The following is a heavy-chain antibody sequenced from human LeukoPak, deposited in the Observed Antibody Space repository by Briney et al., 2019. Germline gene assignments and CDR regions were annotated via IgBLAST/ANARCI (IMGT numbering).Heavy chain of an antibody. V-gene: IGHV4-39*07. J-gene: IGHJ4*02. CDR3: ARVPSQWLRNYFDY. D-gene: IGHD6-19*01. CDR1: GGSISSSSYY. Sequence: PSETLSLTCTVSGGSISSSSYYWGWIRQPPGKGLEWIGSIYYSGSTYYNPSLKSRVTISVDTSKNQFSLKLSSVTAADTAVYYCARVPSQWLRNYFDYWGQGTLVTVSS. CDR2: IYYSGST.